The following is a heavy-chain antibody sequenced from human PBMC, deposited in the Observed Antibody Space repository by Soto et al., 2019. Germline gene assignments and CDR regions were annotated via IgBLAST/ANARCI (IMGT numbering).Heavy chain of an antibody. CDR3: VREEYNYVYFDY. D-gene: IGHD5-18*01. V-gene: IGHV3-30-3*01. Sequence: VGSLRLSWAASGCIFSNHARHWVRQAPGKGLEWVAVISYDGSNKYYADSVKGRFTISRDNSKSTLYLQMNSLRAEDTAVYYCVREEYNYVYFDYWGQGTLVTVSS. CDR2: ISYDGSNK. CDR1: GCIFSNHA. J-gene: IGHJ4*02.